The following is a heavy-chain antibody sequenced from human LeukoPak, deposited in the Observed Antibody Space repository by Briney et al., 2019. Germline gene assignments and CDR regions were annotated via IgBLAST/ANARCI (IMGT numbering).Heavy chain of an antibody. V-gene: IGHV1-69*05. CDR3: ARGLVEYSSARADYYYYYTDV. D-gene: IGHD6-6*01. J-gene: IGHJ6*03. Sequence: GASVKVSCKASGGTFSSYAISWVRQAPGQGLEWMGGIIPIFGTANYAQKFQGRVTITTDESTSTAYMELSSLRSEDTAVYYCARGLVEYSSARADYYYYYTDVWGKGTTVTVSS. CDR1: GGTFSSYA. CDR2: IIPIFGTA.